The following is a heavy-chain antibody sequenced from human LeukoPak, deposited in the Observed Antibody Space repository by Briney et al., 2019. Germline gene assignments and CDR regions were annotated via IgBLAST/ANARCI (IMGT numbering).Heavy chain of an antibody. J-gene: IGHJ6*04. Sequence: GGSLRLSCAASGFTFSSYGMHGVRQAPGKGLEGVAVISYDGSNKYYADSVKGRFTTSRDNSKNTLYLQMNSLRAEDTAVYYCAKGGIAAAEPGYYYGMDVWGKGTTVTVSS. D-gene: IGHD6-13*01. CDR1: GFTFSSYG. CDR2: ISYDGSNK. V-gene: IGHV3-30*18. CDR3: AKGGIAAAEPGYYYGMDV.